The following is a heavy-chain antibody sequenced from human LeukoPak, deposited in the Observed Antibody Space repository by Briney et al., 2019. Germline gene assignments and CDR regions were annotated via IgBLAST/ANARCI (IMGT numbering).Heavy chain of an antibody. J-gene: IGHJ3*02. CDR2: INHSGTT. CDR1: GGSFSGSY. V-gene: IGHV4-34*01. CDR3: AREDADQLDNSFDI. Sequence: SETLSLTCSVSGGSFSGSYWSWIRQPPGKGLEWIGEINHSGTTNYNPSLASRVTVSVDTSKNQFSLNLTSVTAADTAVYYCAREDADQLDNSFDIWGQGTMVTVSS. D-gene: IGHD1-1*01.